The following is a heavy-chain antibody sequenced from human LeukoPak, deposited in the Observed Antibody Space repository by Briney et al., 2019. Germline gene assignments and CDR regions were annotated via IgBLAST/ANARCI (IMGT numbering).Heavy chain of an antibody. D-gene: IGHD1-26*01. J-gene: IGHJ3*02. CDR3: ARAKRLRSLSGAFDI. CDR2: ISSSGSTI. Sequence: GGSLRLSCAASGFTFSDYYMSWIRQAPGKGLEWVSYISSSGSTIYYADSVKGRFIISRDNAKNSLYLQMNSLRAEDTAVYYCARAKRLRSLSGAFDIWGQGTMVTVSS. CDR1: GFTFSDYY. V-gene: IGHV3-11*01.